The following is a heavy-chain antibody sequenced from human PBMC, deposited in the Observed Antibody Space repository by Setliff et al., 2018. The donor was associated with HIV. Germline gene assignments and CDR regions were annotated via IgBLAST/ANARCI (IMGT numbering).Heavy chain of an antibody. CDR1: GGSFSGYY. CDR2: INRSGNT. D-gene: IGHD6-25*01. V-gene: IGHV4-34*01. J-gene: IGHJ4*02. Sequence: PSETLSLTCAVSGGSFSGYYWSWIRQPPGKGLEWIGEINRSGNTNYNPSLKSRITISVDTSKKQISLKLNSVTAADTAVYYCAANPGIAAGGDFDYWGQGTLVTVSS. CDR3: AANPGIAAGGDFDY.